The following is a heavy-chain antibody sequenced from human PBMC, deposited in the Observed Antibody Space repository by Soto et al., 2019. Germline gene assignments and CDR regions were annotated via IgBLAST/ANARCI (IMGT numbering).Heavy chain of an antibody. V-gene: IGHV4-31*03. J-gene: IGHJ5*02. D-gene: IGHD6-6*01. CDR3: ARLDIGDRSSSLSWFDP. CDR2: IYYSGST. Sequence: PSETLSLTCTVSGGSISSGAYYWSWIRQHPGKGLEWIGYIYYSGSTSYNPSLKSRVTISLDTSKNQFSLKVSSVTAADTAVYYCARLDIGDRSSSLSWFDPWGQGTLVTVSS. CDR1: GGSISSGAYY.